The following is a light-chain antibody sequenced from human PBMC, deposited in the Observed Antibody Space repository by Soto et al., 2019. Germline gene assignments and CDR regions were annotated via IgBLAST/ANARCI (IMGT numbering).Light chain of an antibody. J-gene: IGKJ1*01. CDR2: GAS. CDR1: QSVATN. Sequence: EIVMPQSPATLSVSTGERATLSCRASQSVATNLAWYQQKPGQPPRLLIYGASTRATGIPARFSGSGSGTEFTLTISSLKSVDFATYDGQHYNSYSEAFCPETKVYI. CDR3: QHYNSYSEA. V-gene: IGKV3-15*01.